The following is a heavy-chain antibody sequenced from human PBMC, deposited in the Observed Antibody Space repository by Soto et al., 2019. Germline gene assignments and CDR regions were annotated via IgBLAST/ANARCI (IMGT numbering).Heavy chain of an antibody. CDR1: GFTFTNYA. CDR3: AKDPYDLYDILIPPNWFDP. Sequence: GGSLRLSCAASGFTFTNYAMSWVRQAPGKGLEWVSSISSSGGITYYADSVKGRFTISRDNSKNTLYLQMNSLRAEDTAVYYCAKDPYDLYDILIPPNWFDPWGQGTLVTVSS. V-gene: IGHV3-23*01. D-gene: IGHD3-9*01. J-gene: IGHJ5*02. CDR2: ISSSGGIT.